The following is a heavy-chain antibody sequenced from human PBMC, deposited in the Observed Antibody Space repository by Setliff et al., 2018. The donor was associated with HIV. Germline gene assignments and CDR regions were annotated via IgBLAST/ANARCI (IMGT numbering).Heavy chain of an antibody. CDR2: INHSGNT. J-gene: IGHJ4*02. Sequence: SETLSLTCSVYGDSIGSNTFYWGWLRQPPGKEPEWIGSINHSGNTYYYPSLKSRVTVSVDTSKNQFSLRLSSVTATDTAVYYCARHRASSSGFPLDFWGQGILVTVPQ. CDR1: GDSIGSNTFY. D-gene: IGHD6-6*01. CDR3: ARHRASSSGFPLDF. V-gene: IGHV4-39*01.